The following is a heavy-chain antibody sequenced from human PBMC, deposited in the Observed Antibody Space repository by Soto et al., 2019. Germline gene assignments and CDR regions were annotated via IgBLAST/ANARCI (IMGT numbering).Heavy chain of an antibody. J-gene: IGHJ6*02. V-gene: IGHV1-3*01. CDR1: GYTFTSYA. CDR2: INAGNGNT. D-gene: IGHD3-3*01. CDR3: ARGAITIFGVVPSAAYYYYGMDV. Sequence: ASVKVSCKASGYTFTSYAMHWVRQAPGQRLEWMGWINAGNGNTKYSQKFQGRVTITRDTSASTAYMELSSLRSEDTAVYCCARGAITIFGVVPSAAYYYYGMDVWGQGTTVTVSS.